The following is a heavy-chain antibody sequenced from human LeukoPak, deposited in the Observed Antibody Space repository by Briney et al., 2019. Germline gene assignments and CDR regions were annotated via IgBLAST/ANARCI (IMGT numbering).Heavy chain of an antibody. V-gene: IGHV3-30-3*01. CDR3: ARRYCSGGSCRDDY. Sequence: GGSLRLSCAASGFTFSSYAMHWVRQAPGKGLEWVAVISYDGSNKYYADSVKGRFTISRDNSKNTLYLQMNSLRAEDTAVYYCARRYCSGGSCRDDYWGQGTLVTVSS. CDR1: GFTFSSYA. CDR2: ISYDGSNK. D-gene: IGHD2-15*01. J-gene: IGHJ4*02.